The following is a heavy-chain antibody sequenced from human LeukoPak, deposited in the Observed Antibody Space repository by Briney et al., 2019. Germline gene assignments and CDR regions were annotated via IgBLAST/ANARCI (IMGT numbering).Heavy chain of an antibody. D-gene: IGHD2/OR15-2a*01. CDR3: AKRRHTTNDAFDI. J-gene: IGHJ3*02. CDR1: GFTFSDFC. V-gene: IGHV3-11*03. Sequence: GGSLRLSCAASGFTFSDFCMSWIRQAPGKGLEWVSYISSSSNTNYADSVKGRFTISRDNAQNSLYLQMNSLRAEDTAVYYCAKRRHTTNDAFDICGQGTMVTVSS. CDR2: ISSSSNT.